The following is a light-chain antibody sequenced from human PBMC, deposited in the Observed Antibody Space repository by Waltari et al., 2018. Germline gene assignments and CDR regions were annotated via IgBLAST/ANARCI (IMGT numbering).Light chain of an antibody. V-gene: IGKV3-20*01. J-gene: IGKJ1*01. Sequence: ETVLTQSPGTLSLSPGKRATLSCKASDSVGIYLAWYQQKPGQAPRLLIYHASNRATGIPDRFSGSGSGTDFSLTISRLEPEDSAVYYCQKYVSLPATFGQGTKVEI. CDR1: DSVGIY. CDR3: QKYVSLPAT. CDR2: HAS.